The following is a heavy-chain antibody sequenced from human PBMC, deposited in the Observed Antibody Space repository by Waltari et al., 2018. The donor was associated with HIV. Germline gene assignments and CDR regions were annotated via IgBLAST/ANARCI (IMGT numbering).Heavy chain of an antibody. CDR3: AKEGATLTTSAYFYYYGMDV. Sequence: QVQLVESGGGVVQPGGSLRLSCAASGFTLTGSDINWVRQAPGKGLELVAFMRYDGTNKYYADSVKGRFTISRDNSKNSLYLQMNSLRAEDTALYYCAKEGATLTTSAYFYYYGMDVWGQGTTVTVSS. CDR2: MRYDGTNK. V-gene: IGHV3-30*02. D-gene: IGHD4-4*01. J-gene: IGHJ6*02. CDR1: GFTLTGSD.